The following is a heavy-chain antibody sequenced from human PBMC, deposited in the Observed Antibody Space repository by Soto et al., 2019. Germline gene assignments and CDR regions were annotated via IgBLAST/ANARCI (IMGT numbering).Heavy chain of an antibody. CDR2: ISVNGDIL. J-gene: IGHJ4*02. CDR3: AKDRPSRNTGYDFDADY. Sequence: EVRLVESGGGLVQPGRSLRLTCVASGFTFRDSAMYWVRQAPGKGLEWVSGISVNGDILAYADSVKGRFSISRDNSKNTLYLQVNSLRAEDTAVYYCAKDRPSRNTGYDFDADYWGQGTLVTVSS. V-gene: IGHV3-9*01. CDR1: GFTFRDSA. D-gene: IGHD5-12*01.